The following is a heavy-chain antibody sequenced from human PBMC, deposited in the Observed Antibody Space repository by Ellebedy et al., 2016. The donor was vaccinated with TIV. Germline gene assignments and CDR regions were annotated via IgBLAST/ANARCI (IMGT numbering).Heavy chain of an antibody. CDR1: GYNFINYA. Sequence: AASVTVSCKASGYNFINYAISWVRQAPGQGLEWMGWISGSNGNTNYAQKFRGRVTLPTDTSTSTGYMEVRSLTSDDTAVYYCARDGLMDVWGQGTSVTVSS. V-gene: IGHV1-18*01. CDR2: ISGSNGNT. J-gene: IGHJ6*02. CDR3: ARDGLMDV.